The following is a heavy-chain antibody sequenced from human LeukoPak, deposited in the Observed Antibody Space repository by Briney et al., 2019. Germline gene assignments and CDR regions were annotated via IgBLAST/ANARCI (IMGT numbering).Heavy chain of an antibody. CDR3: TKYSGRIDY. J-gene: IGHJ4*02. Sequence: GGSLRLSCTSSGFTCGDYAMSWFRQDPGKGLEWVAFIRSKAYGGTTEYAASVKGRFIISRDDSKSIAYLQMNSLKTEDTAVYYCTKYSGRIDYWGQGTLVTVSS. CDR2: IRSKAYGGTT. V-gene: IGHV3-49*03. D-gene: IGHD5-18*01. CDR1: GFTCGDYA.